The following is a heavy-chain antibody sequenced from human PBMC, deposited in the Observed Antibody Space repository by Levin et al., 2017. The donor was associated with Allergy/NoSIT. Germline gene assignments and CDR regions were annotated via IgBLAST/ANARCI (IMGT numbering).Heavy chain of an antibody. V-gene: IGHV3-7*01. CDR2: IKQDGSEK. CDR3: GRTSYDSSGYYRGDFDY. D-gene: IGHD3-22*01. CDR1: GFTFSSYW. Sequence: GGSLRLSCAASGFTFSSYWMSWVRQAPGKGLEWVANIKQDGSEKYYVDSVKGRFTISRDNAKNSLYLQMNSLRADDTAVYYCGRTSYDSSGYYRGDFDYWGQGTLVTVSS. J-gene: IGHJ4*02.